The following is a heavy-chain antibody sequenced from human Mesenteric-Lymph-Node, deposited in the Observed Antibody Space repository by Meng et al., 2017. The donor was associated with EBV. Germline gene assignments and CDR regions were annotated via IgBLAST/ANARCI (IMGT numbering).Heavy chain of an antibody. D-gene: IGHD2-15*01. Sequence: VQCGTEKKKPGAPMGVSCKASGYTFTTNALSWVRQAPGQGLEWMGWISVYTGDTNYAQKFQGRVTMTTDTSTSTAYMELRGLRSDDTAVYYCARDNVVVAAATRVFDYWGQGTLVTVSS. CDR2: ISVYTGDT. CDR3: ARDNVVVAAATRVFDY. J-gene: IGHJ4*03. V-gene: IGHV1-18*01. CDR1: GYTFTTNA.